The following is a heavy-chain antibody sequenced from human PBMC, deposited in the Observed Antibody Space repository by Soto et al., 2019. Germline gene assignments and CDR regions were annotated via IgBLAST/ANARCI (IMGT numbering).Heavy chain of an antibody. J-gene: IGHJ4*02. Sequence: QVQLQESGPALVKPSETLSLTCTVSGGSISSSSYYWGWIRQPPGKGLEWIASIYYSGSTYYNPSLKSRVTISVDTFKNQFSLKLSSVTAADTAVYYCASQKADYYGSGKDYWGQGNLVTVSS. V-gene: IGHV4-39*01. CDR1: GGSISSSSYY. D-gene: IGHD3-10*01. CDR2: IYYSGST. CDR3: ASQKADYYGSGKDY.